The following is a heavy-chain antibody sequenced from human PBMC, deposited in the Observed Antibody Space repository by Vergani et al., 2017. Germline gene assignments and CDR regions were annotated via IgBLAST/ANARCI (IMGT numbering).Heavy chain of an antibody. CDR1: GGTFSSYT. V-gene: IGHV1-69*02. D-gene: IGHD7-27*01. CDR2: IIPILGIA. CDR3: ARSANWELWFDP. J-gene: IGHJ5*02. Sequence: QVQLVQSGAEVKKPGSSVKVSCKASGGTFSSYTISWVRQAPGQGLEWMGRIIPILGIANYAQKFQGRVTITADKSTSTAYMELRSLRSDDTAVYYCARSANWELWFDPWGQGTLVTVSS.